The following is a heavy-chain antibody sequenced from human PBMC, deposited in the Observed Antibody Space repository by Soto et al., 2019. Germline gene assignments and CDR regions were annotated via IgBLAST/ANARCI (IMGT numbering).Heavy chain of an antibody. V-gene: IGHV3-30*18. CDR3: AKDTRPGVYYSYYGMEV. CDR1: GSNYG. J-gene: IGHJ6*02. Sequence: QVQLVESGGGVVQPGGSLRLSLVGSGSNYGTHWVRQAPGKGLEWVAVISFDGGNKYHADPVKGRFTISRDNSKNTLYLQMNTLRPEDTAVYYCAKDTRPGVYYSYYGMEVWGQGNTVTVSS. D-gene: IGHD3-10*01. CDR2: ISFDGGNK.